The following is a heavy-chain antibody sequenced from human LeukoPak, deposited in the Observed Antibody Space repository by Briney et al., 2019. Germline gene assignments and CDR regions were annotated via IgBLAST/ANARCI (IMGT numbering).Heavy chain of an antibody. CDR1: GYGFTSYG. Sequence: ASVKVSCKASGYGFTSYGISWVRQARGQGLEWMGWISTYNGNTNYAQKLQGRVTMTTDTFTSTAYMELRSLRSDDTAVYYCARDCSGGTCYSVYWGQGTLVTASS. CDR2: ISTYNGNT. CDR3: ARDCSGGTCYSVY. D-gene: IGHD2-15*01. J-gene: IGHJ4*02. V-gene: IGHV1-18*01.